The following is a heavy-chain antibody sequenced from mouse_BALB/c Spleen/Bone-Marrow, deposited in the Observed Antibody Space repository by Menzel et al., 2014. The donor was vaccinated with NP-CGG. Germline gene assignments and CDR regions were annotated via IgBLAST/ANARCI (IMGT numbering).Heavy chain of an antibody. Sequence: EVQLVESGGGLVKPGGSLKLSCAASGFTFSSYGVSWVRQTPEKRLEGVATISNGGNYTYYPDSVKGRFTISRDNAKNTLYLQMSSLRSEDTAMYYCTRQRGDYAMDYWGQGTPVTVSS. J-gene: IGHJ4*01. CDR2: ISNGGNYT. CDR3: TRQRGDYAMDY. D-gene: IGHD1-1*02. V-gene: IGHV5-9-3*01. CDR1: GFTFSSYG.